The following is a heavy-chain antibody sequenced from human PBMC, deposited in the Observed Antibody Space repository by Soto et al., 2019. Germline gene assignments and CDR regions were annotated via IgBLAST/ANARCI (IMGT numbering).Heavy chain of an antibody. CDR1: GFTFSSYA. CDR2: ISGGGDAS. J-gene: IGHJ4*02. Sequence: GGSLRLSCTASGFTFSSYAMDWVRQAPGKGLEWLSAISGGGDASHYADSVKGRFTISRDNSKNTLFLQMSSLRAEDTAVYYCAKRPTDFWSGYWPSYYWGQGTLVTVSS. V-gene: IGHV3-23*01. D-gene: IGHD3-3*01. CDR3: AKRPTDFWSGYWPSYY.